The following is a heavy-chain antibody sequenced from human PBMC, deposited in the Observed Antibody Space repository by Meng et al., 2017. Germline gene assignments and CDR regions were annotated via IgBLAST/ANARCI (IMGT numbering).Heavy chain of an antibody. J-gene: IGHJ4*02. CDR2: IIPIFGTA. CDR3: ASYSSVRLIAY. D-gene: IGHD3-10*01. Sequence: VQLVPFGGVVQTSGSSVEAAGTASAGTCSSYASSWVRQAPGQGREWMGGIIPIFGTANYAQKFQRIAIITADDSTSTAYMELSSLRSEDTAVYYCASYSSVRLIAYWGQGTLVTVSS. V-gene: IGHV1-69*01. CDR1: AGTCSSYA.